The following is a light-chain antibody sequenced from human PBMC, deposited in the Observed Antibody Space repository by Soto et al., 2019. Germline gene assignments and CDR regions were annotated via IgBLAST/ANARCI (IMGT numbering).Light chain of an antibody. J-gene: IGLJ3*02. CDR1: SSNIGSNT. V-gene: IGLV1-44*01. Sequence: QSVLTQPPSASGTPGQRVTLSCSGSSSNIGSNTVHWYQQLPGTAPKLLIYSNNQRPSGVPDRFSGSKYRTSASLAISGLQSEDEADYYCAAWDDSLNGWVFGGGTKLTVL. CDR2: SNN. CDR3: AAWDDSLNGWV.